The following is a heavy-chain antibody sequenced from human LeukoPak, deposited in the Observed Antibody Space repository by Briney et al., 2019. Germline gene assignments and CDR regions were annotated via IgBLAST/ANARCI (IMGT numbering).Heavy chain of an antibody. Sequence: PSETLSLTCTVSGGSISSYYWSWIRQPAGKGLEWIGRIYYSGSTNYNPSLKSRVTISVDTSKNQFSLKLSSVTAADTAVYYCARDRSITIFGVVKEDDAFDIWGQGTMVTVSS. J-gene: IGHJ3*02. D-gene: IGHD3-3*01. CDR1: GGSISSYY. CDR2: IYYSGST. CDR3: ARDRSITIFGVVKEDDAFDI. V-gene: IGHV4-4*07.